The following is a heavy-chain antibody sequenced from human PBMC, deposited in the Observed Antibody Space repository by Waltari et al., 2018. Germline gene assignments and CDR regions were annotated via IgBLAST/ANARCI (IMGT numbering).Heavy chain of an antibody. CDR2: SSGSGGST. J-gene: IGHJ5*02. D-gene: IGHD3-3*01. Sequence: EVQLLESGGGLVQPGGSLRLSCAASGFTSSSYAMSWVRQAPGKGLELVSVSSGSGGSTYDADSVKGRFTISRDNSKNTLYLQMNSLRAEDTAVYYCAKGTYFLTIFGVTITDLWGQGTLVTVSS. V-gene: IGHV3-23*01. CDR3: AKGTYFLTIFGVTITDL. CDR1: GFTSSSYA.